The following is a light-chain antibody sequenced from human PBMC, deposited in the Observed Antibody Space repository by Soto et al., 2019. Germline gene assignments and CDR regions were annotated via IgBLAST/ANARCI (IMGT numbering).Light chain of an antibody. CDR2: AAS. CDR3: QKYNTAALT. V-gene: IGKV1-27*01. CDR1: LGGSDY. Sequence: DRQRTRAPQSRSQPIGSRVAKGWSVGLGGSDYLAWYQQKPGKVPKLLIYAASTLQSGVPSRFSGSGAGTDFTFPLSSLHPQKIAIYFCQKYNTAALTEGGGTKVDTK. J-gene: IGKJ4*01.